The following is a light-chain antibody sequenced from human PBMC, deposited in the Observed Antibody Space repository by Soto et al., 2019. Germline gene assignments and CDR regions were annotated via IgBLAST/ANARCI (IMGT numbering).Light chain of an antibody. Sequence: EIVLTQSPATLSLSPGERATLSCRASQSVSSYLAWYQQTPGQAPRLLIYDASNRSTGITARFSGSGSGTDFTLTISSLEPKDFAVYYCQQRSNWPPLFGGGTKVEIK. CDR1: QSVSSY. CDR3: QQRSNWPPL. CDR2: DAS. V-gene: IGKV3-11*01. J-gene: IGKJ4*01.